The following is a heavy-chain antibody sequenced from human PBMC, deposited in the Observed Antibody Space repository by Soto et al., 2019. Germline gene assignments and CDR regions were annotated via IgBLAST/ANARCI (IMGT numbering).Heavy chain of an antibody. Sequence: EVQLLVSGGGFIHPGGSLRLSCAASGFSFSSFAMNWVRQAPGKGLEWVSIISGSADSTFYADSVKGRFTISRDNSKSTLYLQINSLRVEDTAVYYCAKTRGAMIYAISVYGMDVWGQGTTVTVSS. CDR2: ISGSADST. V-gene: IGHV3-23*01. CDR3: AKTRGAMIYAISVYGMDV. CDR1: GFSFSSFA. D-gene: IGHD2-8*01. J-gene: IGHJ6*02.